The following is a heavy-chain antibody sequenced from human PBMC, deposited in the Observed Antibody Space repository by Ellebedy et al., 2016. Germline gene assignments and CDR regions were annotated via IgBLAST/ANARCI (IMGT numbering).Heavy chain of an antibody. CDR3: ARVTVVVPAAITPTDAHFDY. J-gene: IGHJ4*02. CDR2: IYHSGST. D-gene: IGHD2-2*01. CDR1: GYSISSGYY. Sequence: SETLSLTCTVSGYSISSGYYWGWIRQPPGKGLEWIGSIYHSGSTYYNPSPKSRVTISVDTSKNQFSLKLSSVTAADTAVYYCARVTVVVPAAITPTDAHFDYWGQGTLVTVSS. V-gene: IGHV4-38-2*02.